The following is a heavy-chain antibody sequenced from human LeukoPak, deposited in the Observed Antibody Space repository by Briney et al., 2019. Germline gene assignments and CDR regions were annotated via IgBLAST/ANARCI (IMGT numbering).Heavy chain of an antibody. V-gene: IGHV3-53*01. Sequence: GGSLRLSCAASGFTVSSNYMSWVRQAPGKGLEWVSVIYSGGSTYYADSVKGRFTISRDNSKNTLYLQMNSLRAEDTAVYYCGGYCSSTSCYNWFDPWGQGTLVTVSS. CDR1: GFTVSSNY. CDR2: IYSGGST. J-gene: IGHJ5*02. CDR3: GGYCSSTSCYNWFDP. D-gene: IGHD2-2*01.